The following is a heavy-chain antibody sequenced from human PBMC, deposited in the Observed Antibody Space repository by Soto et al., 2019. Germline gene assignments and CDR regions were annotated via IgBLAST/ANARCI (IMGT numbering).Heavy chain of an antibody. Sequence: PGGSLRLSCAASGFTFSSYAMSWVRQAPGKGLEWVSGISGSGSRTYYADSVKGRFTISRDNSKDTLYLQVTSLRAEDTAVYYCARWVKSSLFGGKLLAAQDYGMDVWGQGTTVTVSS. J-gene: IGHJ6*02. CDR3: ARWVKSSLFGGKLLAAQDYGMDV. D-gene: IGHD6-6*01. CDR2: ISGSGSRT. V-gene: IGHV3-23*01. CDR1: GFTFSSYA.